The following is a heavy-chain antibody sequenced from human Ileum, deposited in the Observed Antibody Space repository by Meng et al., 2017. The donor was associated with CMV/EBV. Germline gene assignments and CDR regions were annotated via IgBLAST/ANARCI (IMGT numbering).Heavy chain of an antibody. CDR1: GFTLSTYW. CDR2: VYTDGTSI. D-gene: IGHD1-1*01. J-gene: IGHJ5*02. CDR3: AKATSLAGTLGS. V-gene: IGHV3-74*01. Sequence: GESLKISCAASGFTLSTYWMHWVRQTPGQGLVWVSRVYTDGTSIGYADAVKGRFTISRDNAKNTLYLEMNSLGAEDTAIYYCAKATSLAGTLGSWGQGTLVTVSS.